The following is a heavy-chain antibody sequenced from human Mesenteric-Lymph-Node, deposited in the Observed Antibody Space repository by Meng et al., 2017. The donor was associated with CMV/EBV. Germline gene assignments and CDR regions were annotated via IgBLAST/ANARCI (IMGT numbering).Heavy chain of an antibody. CDR1: GFTFSSYG. V-gene: IGHV3-30*02. D-gene: IGHD3-10*01. J-gene: IGHJ6*02. Sequence: GESLKISCAASGFTFSSYGMHWVRQAPGKGLEWVAFIRYDGSNEYYADSVKGRFTISRDNSKNTLYLQMNSLRAEDTAVYYCARVVRGRYYYYGMDVWGQGTTVTVSS. CDR3: ARVVRGRYYYYGMDV. CDR2: IRYDGSNE.